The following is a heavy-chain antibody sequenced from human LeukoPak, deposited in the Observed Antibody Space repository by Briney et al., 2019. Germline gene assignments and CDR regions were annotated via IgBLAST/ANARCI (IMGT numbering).Heavy chain of an antibody. CDR1: GGTFSSYA. J-gene: IGHJ6*02. D-gene: IGHD4-17*01. CDR3: ARGQYGDYEVVYGMDV. CDR2: IIPIFGTA. V-gene: IGHV1-69*13. Sequence: SVKVSCKASGGTFSSYAISWVRQAPGQGLEWMGGIIPIFGTANHAQKFQGRVTITADESTSTAYMELSSLRSEDTAVYYCARGQYGDYEVVYGMDVWGQGTTVTVSS.